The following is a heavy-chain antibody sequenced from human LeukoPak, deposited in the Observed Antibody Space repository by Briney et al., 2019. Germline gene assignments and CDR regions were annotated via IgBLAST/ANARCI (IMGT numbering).Heavy chain of an antibody. CDR1: GGSFSGYY. J-gene: IGHJ4*02. CDR3: AREQNYYGSGSFLGGIDY. D-gene: IGHD3-10*01. Sequence: SETLSLTCAVYGGSFSGYYWSWIRQPPGKGLEWIGEINHSGSTNYNPSLKSRVTISVDTSKNQFSLKLTSVTAADTAVYYCAREQNYYGSGSFLGGIDYWGQGTLVTVSS. CDR2: INHSGST. V-gene: IGHV4-34*01.